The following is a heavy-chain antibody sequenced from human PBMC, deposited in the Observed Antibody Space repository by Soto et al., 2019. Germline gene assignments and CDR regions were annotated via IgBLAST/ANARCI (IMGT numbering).Heavy chain of an antibody. J-gene: IGHJ5*02. CDR1: GGSISSGDYY. CDR3: ARERPDGARLDP. V-gene: IGHV4-30-4*01. CDR2: IYYSGST. D-gene: IGHD6-6*01. Sequence: QVQLQESGPGLVKPSQTPSLTCTVSGGSISSGDYYWSWIRQPPGKGLEWIGYIYYSGSTYYYPSLKSRVTISVDTSKNQFSLKLSSVTAADTAVYYCARERPDGARLDPWGQGTLVTVSS.